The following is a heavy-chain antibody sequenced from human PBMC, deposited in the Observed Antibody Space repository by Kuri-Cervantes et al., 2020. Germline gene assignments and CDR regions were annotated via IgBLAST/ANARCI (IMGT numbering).Heavy chain of an antibody. V-gene: IGHV4-31*03. J-gene: IGHJ5*02. CDR1: GGSISSGGYY. D-gene: IGHD3-10*01. Sequence: SETLSLTCTVSGGSISSGGYYWSWIRQHPGKGLEWVGYIYYSGSTYYNPSLKSRVTISVDTSKNQFSLKLSSVTPEDTAVYYCARNVLLWFGNWFDPWGQGTLVTVSS. CDR3: ARNVLLWFGNWFDP. CDR2: IYYSGST.